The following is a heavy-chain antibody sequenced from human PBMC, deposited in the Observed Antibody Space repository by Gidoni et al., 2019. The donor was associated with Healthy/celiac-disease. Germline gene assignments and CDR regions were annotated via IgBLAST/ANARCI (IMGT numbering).Heavy chain of an antibody. J-gene: IGHJ4*02. CDR2: FDPEDGET. V-gene: IGHV1-24*01. D-gene: IGHD2-21*02. Sequence: QVQLVQSGAEVKKPGASVKVSCKVSGYTLTDLSMHWVRQAPGKGLEWMGGFDPEDGETIYAQKFQGRVTMTEDTSTDTAYMELSSLRSEDTAVYYCATVWAYCGGDCYPGDYWGQGTLVTVSS. CDR1: GYTLTDLS. CDR3: ATVWAYCGGDCYPGDY.